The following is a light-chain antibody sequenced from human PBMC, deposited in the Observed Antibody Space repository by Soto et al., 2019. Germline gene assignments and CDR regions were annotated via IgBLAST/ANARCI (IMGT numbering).Light chain of an antibody. CDR3: QSYDSSLSGSV. CDR1: NVGNKA. Sequence: QSVLTQPPSVSEAPGQRVTISCSGSNVGNKAVNWYQQLPGKAPKLLIFGNSNRPSGVPDRFSGSKSGTSASLAITGLQAEDEADYYCQSYDSSLSGSVFGGGTKLTVL. CDR2: GNS. J-gene: IGLJ2*01. V-gene: IGLV1-40*01.